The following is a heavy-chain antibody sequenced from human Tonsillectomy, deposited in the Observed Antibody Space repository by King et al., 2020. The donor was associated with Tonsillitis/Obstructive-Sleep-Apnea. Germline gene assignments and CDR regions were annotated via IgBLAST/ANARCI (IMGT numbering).Heavy chain of an antibody. Sequence: VQLQQWGAGLLKPSETLSLTCAVYGGSFSGYYWSWLRQSPGKGLEWIGEINHSGSTNYNPSLKSRVTISVDTSKNQFSLKLSSVTAADTAVYYCARLRGDCSSTSCYMNNFDYWGQGTLVTVSS. CDR2: INHSGST. J-gene: IGHJ4*02. V-gene: IGHV4-34*01. D-gene: IGHD2-2*02. CDR1: GGSFSGYY. CDR3: ARLRGDCSSTSCYMNNFDY.